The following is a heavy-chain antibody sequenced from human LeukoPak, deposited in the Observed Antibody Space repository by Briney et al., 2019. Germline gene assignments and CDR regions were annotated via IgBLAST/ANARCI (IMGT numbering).Heavy chain of an antibody. J-gene: IGHJ4*02. CDR3: ARDAYFDYYDSSGNDY. V-gene: IGHV3-21*01. CDR1: GFTFSSYT. Sequence: GGSLRLSCAASGFTFSSYTMNWVRQAPGKGLEWVSSISSSSSYIDHADSVKGRFTISRDNAKNSLYLQMNSLKAEDTAVYYCARDAYFDYYDSSGNDYWGQGTLVTVSS. D-gene: IGHD3-22*01. CDR2: ISSSSSYI.